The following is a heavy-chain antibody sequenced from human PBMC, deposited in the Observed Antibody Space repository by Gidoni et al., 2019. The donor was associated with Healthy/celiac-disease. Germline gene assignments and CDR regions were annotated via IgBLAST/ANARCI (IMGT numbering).Heavy chain of an antibody. CDR2: ISYDGSNK. V-gene: IGHV3-30*01. Sequence: QVQLVESGGGVVQPGRSLRLSCAASGFTFRSYAMHWVRQAPGKGLEWVAVISYDGSNKYYADSVKGRFTISRDNSKNTLYLQMNSLRAEDTAVYYCARDADVDTADAPLDYWGQGTLVTVSS. CDR1: GFTFRSYA. CDR3: ARDADVDTADAPLDY. J-gene: IGHJ4*02. D-gene: IGHD5-18*01.